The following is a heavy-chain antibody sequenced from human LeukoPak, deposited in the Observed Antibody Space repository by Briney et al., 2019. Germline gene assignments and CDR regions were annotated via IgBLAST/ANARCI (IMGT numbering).Heavy chain of an antibody. CDR2: ISSSSSYI. J-gene: IGHJ4*02. D-gene: IGHD3-3*01. CDR3: ARDLESITIFGVVTAFDY. CDR1: GFTFSSYS. Sequence: SGGSLRLSCAASGFTFSSYSMNWVRQAPGKGLEWVSSISSSSSYIYYADSVKGRFTISRDNAKNSLYLQMNSLRAEDTAVYYCARDLESITIFGVVTAFDYWGQGTLVTVSS. V-gene: IGHV3-21*01.